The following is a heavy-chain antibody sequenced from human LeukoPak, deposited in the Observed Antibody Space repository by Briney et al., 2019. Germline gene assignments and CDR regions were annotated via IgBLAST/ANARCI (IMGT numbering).Heavy chain of an antibody. V-gene: IGHV1-69*13. D-gene: IGHD3-9*01. Sequence: ASVKVSCKASGGTFSSYAINWVRQAPGQSLEWMGGIIPVFDKANYAQKFQDRVTITADESTSTAYMDLSSLRYEDTAIYYCARVAIWDSYKWFDPWGQGTLVTVSS. CDR1: GGTFSSYA. J-gene: IGHJ5*02. CDR3: ARVAIWDSYKWFDP. CDR2: IIPVFDKA.